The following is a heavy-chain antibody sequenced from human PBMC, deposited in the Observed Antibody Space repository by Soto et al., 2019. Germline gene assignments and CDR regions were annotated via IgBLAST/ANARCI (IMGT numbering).Heavy chain of an antibody. Sequence: TGGSLRLSCAASGFTFSSYAMHWVRQAPGKWLEWVAVISYDGSNKYYADSVKGRFTISRDNSKNTLYLQMNSLRAEDTAVYYCARGSSTYYDILTGYYPNDYWGQGXLVTGSS. J-gene: IGHJ4*02. V-gene: IGHV3-30-3*01. CDR3: ARGSSTYYDILTGYYPNDY. CDR2: ISYDGSNK. CDR1: GFTFSSYA. D-gene: IGHD3-9*01.